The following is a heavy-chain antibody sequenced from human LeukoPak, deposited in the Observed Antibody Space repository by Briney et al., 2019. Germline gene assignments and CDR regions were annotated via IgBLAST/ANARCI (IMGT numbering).Heavy chain of an antibody. J-gene: IGHJ3*02. D-gene: IGHD3-22*01. CDR1: GFIFSSYV. CDR3: AKEIVVIPDAFDI. CDR2: ISGSGGST. V-gene: IGHV3-23*01. Sequence: GGSLRLSCAAAGFIFSSYVMSWVRQAPGKGLEWVASISGSGGSTYSADSVKGRFIISRDNSKNTLYLQMNSLRAEDTAIYYCAKEIVVIPDAFDIWGQGTMVTVSS.